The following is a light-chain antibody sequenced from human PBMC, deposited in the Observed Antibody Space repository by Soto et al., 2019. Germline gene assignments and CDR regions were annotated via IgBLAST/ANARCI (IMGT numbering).Light chain of an antibody. CDR1: QSVSSY. J-gene: IGKJ2*01. V-gene: IGKV3-15*01. CDR3: QQYSTWPPRYT. Sequence: EIVMTQSPATLSVSPGGRATLSCRASQSVSSYLAWYQQRPGQPPRLLIYRASTRATGIPARFSGSGSGTEFSLTISGLQSEDFAVYYCQQYSTWPPRYTFGQGTKLEI. CDR2: RAS.